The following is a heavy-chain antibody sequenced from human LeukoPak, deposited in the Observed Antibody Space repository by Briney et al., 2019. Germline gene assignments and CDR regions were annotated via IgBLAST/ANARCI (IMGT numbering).Heavy chain of an antibody. D-gene: IGHD2-2*01. CDR3: ARAPIHYCSSTSCYQDYYYYYMDV. V-gene: IGHV1-69*05. CDR2: IIPIFGTA. J-gene: IGHJ6*03. CDR1: GGTFSSYA. Sequence: ASVKVSCKASGGTFSSYAISWVRQAPGQGLEWMGGIIPIFGTANYAQKFQGRVTITTDESTSTAYMELSSLRSEDTAVYYCARAPIHYCSSTSCYQDYYYYYMDVWGKGTTVTVSS.